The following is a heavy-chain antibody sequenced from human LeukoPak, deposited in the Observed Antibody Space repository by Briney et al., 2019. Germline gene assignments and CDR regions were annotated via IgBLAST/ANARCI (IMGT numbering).Heavy chain of an antibody. CDR3: ARPRSSGWKGGFDY. V-gene: IGHV4-39*01. CDR2: ITYSGST. CDR1: GGSISSSSYI. D-gene: IGHD6-19*01. Sequence: SETLSLTCTVSGGSISSSSYIWGWIRQPPGKGLEWFGSITYSGSTYYNSFIKSRVTISVDTSKNQFSLKLSSVTAADTAVYYCARPRSSGWKGGFDYWGQGTLVTVSS. J-gene: IGHJ4*02.